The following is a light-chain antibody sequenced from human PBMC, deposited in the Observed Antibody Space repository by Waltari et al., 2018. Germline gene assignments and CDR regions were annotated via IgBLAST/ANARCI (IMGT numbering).Light chain of an antibody. CDR2: VNSDGSH. CDR1: SGHSSNV. Sequence: QLVLTQSPSASASLGASVKLTCTLSSGHSSNVIAWHQQQAEKGPRYLMKVNSDGSHSKGDKIPDCFSGSSSGAERYLTISNLQSEDEADYYCQTGGHGTWVFGGGTKLTVL. J-gene: IGLJ3*02. CDR3: QTGGHGTWV. V-gene: IGLV4-69*01.